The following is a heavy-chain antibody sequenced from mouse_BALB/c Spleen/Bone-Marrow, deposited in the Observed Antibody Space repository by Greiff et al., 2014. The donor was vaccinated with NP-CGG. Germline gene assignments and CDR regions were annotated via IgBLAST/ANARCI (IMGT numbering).Heavy chain of an antibody. J-gene: IGHJ3*01. D-gene: IGHD2-3*01. CDR1: GYTFTSYW. V-gene: IGHV1-87*01. CDR3: ARFGYSFAY. Sequence: VQLQQSGAELARPGASVKLSCKASGYTFTSYWMQWVKQRPGQGLEWIGTIYPGDGDTRYTQKFKGKATLTADKSSSTAYMQLXXLASEDSAVYYCARFGYSFAYWGQGTLVTVSA. CDR2: IYPGDGDT.